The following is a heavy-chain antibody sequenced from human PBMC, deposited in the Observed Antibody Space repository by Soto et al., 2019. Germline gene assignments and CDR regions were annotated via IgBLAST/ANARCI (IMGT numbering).Heavy chain of an antibody. D-gene: IGHD2-2*01. Sequence: GGSLSLSCAASGFPFSSYAMSWVRQAPGKGLEWVSAISGSGGSTYYADSVKGRFTISRDNSKNTLYLQMNSLRAEDTAVYYCASGGSTSRPMRQFDPWGQGTLVTVSS. CDR1: GFPFSSYA. CDR2: ISGSGGST. CDR3: ASGGSTSRPMRQFDP. V-gene: IGHV3-23*01. J-gene: IGHJ5*02.